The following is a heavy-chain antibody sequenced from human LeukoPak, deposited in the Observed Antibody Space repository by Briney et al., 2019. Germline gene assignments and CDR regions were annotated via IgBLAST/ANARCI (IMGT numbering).Heavy chain of an antibody. D-gene: IGHD3-3*01. V-gene: IGHV3-15*01. CDR3: TTDPYYDEGFDY. CDR2: IKSKTDGGTT. CDR1: GFTFSNAW. J-gene: IGHJ4*02. Sequence: GGSLRLSCAASGFTFSNAWMSWVRQAPGKGLEWVGRIKSKTDGGTTDYAAPVKGRFTISRDDSKNTLYLQMNSLKTEDTAVYYGTTDPYYDEGFDYWGQGTLVTVSS.